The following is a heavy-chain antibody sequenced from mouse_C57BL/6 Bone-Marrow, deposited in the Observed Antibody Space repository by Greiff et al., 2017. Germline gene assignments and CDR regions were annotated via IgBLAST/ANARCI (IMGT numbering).Heavy chain of an antibody. D-gene: IGHD1-1*01. CDR2: IWTGGGT. CDR3: ARGSYGSRSWFAY. V-gene: IGHV2-9-1*01. J-gene: IGHJ3*01. Sequence: VQLQESGPGLVAPSQSLSITCTVSGFSLTSYAISWVRQPPGKGLEWLGVIWTGGGTTYYSAINSRLGICNDNSESQVVLKMHSLQTEDTARYYCARGSYGSRSWFAYWGQGTLVTVSA. CDR1: GFSLTSYA.